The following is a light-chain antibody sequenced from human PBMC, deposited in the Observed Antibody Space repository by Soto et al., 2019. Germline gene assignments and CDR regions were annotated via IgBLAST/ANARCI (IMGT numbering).Light chain of an antibody. Sequence: DIVMTQSPDSLAVSLGERATINCKSSQSVLYSSINKNYLAWYQQKAGQPPKLLIYWASTRESGVPDRFSGSGSGTEFTLTISSLQAEDVAVYHCQQYYSTPYTFGQGTKLEIK. CDR1: QSVLYSSINKNY. V-gene: IGKV4-1*01. J-gene: IGKJ2*01. CDR2: WAS. CDR3: QQYYSTPYT.